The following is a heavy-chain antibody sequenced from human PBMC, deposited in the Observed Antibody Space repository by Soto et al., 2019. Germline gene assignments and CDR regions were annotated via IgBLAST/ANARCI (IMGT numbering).Heavy chain of an antibody. CDR2: IYYSGST. J-gene: IGHJ4*02. D-gene: IGHD3-9*01. CDR1: GGSISSGGYY. Sequence: PSETLSLTCTVSGGSISSGGYYWSWNSKHPGKGLEWIGYIYYSGSTYYNPSLKSRVTISVDTSKNQFSLKLSSVTAADTAVYYCARRGSRYFDLYYFDYWGQGTLVTVSS. V-gene: IGHV4-31*03. CDR3: ARRGSRYFDLYYFDY.